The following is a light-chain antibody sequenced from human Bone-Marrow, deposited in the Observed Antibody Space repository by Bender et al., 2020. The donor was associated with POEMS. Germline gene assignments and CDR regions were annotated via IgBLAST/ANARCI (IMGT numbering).Light chain of an antibody. Sequence: SALTQPASVSGSPGQSITLSCNGTTSDVGKYNHVSLYQQHPGEVPKLLIYETYRRPSGVSDRFFGSKSDNTASLTISGLQTEDEADYYCCSYAPGNSYVFGTGTTVSVL. CDR2: ETY. CDR1: TSDVGKYNH. CDR3: CSYAPGNSYV. J-gene: IGLJ1*01. V-gene: IGLV2-23*01.